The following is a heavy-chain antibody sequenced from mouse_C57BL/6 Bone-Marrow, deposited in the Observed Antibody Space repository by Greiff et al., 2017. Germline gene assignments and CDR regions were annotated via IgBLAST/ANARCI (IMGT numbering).Heavy chain of an antibody. CDR1: GFSFNTYA. Sequence: EVKLVESGGGLVQPKGSLKLSCAASGFSFNTYAMNWVRQAPGKGLEWVARIRSKSNNYATYYADSVKDRFTISRDDSESMRYLQMNNLKTEDTAMYYCVRDYYYGSSSYYFDFWGQGTTLTVSS. D-gene: IGHD1-1*01. CDR2: IRSKSNNYAT. J-gene: IGHJ2*01. CDR3: VRDYYYGSSSYYFDF. V-gene: IGHV10-1*01.